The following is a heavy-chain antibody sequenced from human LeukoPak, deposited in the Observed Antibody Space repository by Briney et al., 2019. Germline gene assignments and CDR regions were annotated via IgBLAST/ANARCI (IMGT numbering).Heavy chain of an antibody. Sequence: ASVKVSCKASGYTFTSYYMHWVRQAPGQGLEWMGIINPSGGSTSYAQKFQGRVTITRDTSASTAYMELSSLRSEDTAVYYCARDSAAADNSFDYWGQGTLVTVSS. CDR2: INPSGGST. D-gene: IGHD6-13*01. CDR1: GYTFTSYY. CDR3: ARDSAAADNSFDY. J-gene: IGHJ4*02. V-gene: IGHV1-46*01.